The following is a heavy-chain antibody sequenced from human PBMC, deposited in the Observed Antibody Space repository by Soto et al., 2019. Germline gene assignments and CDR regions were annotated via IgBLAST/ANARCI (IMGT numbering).Heavy chain of an antibody. V-gene: IGHV1-69*05. CDR2: IMPVFPTP. CDR3: ARDKDRQQLGGNYYYIMDV. D-gene: IGHD3-3*02. CDR1: GGTFRTSA. Sequence: QVQLVQSGAEVKKPGSSVRVSCKTSGGTFRTSALSWVRQAPGQGLEWMGGIMPVFPTPDYAQKFQGRVTXTXDXXTSTAYMELSSLRSEDTAVYYCARDKDRQQLGGNYYYIMDVWGQGTTVTVSS. J-gene: IGHJ6*02.